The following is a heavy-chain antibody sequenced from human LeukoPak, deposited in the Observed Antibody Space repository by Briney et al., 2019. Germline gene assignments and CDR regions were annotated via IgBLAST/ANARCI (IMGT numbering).Heavy chain of an antibody. D-gene: IGHD3-22*01. V-gene: IGHV1-18*01. CDR3: ARLDYYDSSGYFTLFDY. CDR1: GYIFTSYG. Sequence: ASVKVSCKASGYIFTSYGISWVRQAPGQGLEWMGCISAYNGNTNYAQNLQVRVTMTTDTSTSTAYMELRSLRSEDTAVYYCARLDYYDSSGYFTLFDYWGQGTLVTV. J-gene: IGHJ4*02. CDR2: ISAYNGNT.